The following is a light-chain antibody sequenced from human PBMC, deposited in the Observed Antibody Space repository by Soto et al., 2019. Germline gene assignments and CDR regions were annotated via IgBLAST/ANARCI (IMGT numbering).Light chain of an antibody. J-gene: IGLJ1*01. V-gene: IGLV2-14*01. CDR1: SSDVGGYNY. Sequence: QSALTQPASVSGSPGQSITISCTGTSSDVGGYNYVSWYQQHPGKAPKLMIYEVSNWPSGVSNRFSGSKSGNTASLTISGLQAEDEADYYCSSYTSSSTLWVFGTGTKLTVL. CDR3: SSYTSSSTLWV. CDR2: EVS.